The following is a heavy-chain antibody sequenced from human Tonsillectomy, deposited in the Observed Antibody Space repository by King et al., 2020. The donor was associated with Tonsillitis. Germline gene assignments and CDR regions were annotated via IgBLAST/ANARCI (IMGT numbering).Heavy chain of an antibody. V-gene: IGHV3-7*03. CDR3: ARDFGYCGGSYCSQERLWLPDF. CDR2: IKEDGSEQ. J-gene: IGHJ4*02. D-gene: IGHD2-21*01. CDR1: GFTFTAYW. Sequence: VQLVESGGGLVLPGGSLRLSCAASGFTFTAYWMSWVRQAPGKGLEWVANIKEDGSEQYYVDSVKVRFTIYRDNTKKFLYLQMNSLRVDDTAVYFCARDFGYCGGSYCSQERLWLPDFWGQGTQVTVSS.